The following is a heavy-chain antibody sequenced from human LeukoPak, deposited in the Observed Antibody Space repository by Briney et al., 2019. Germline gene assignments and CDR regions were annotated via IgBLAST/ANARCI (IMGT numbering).Heavy chain of an antibody. D-gene: IGHD2-2*01. V-gene: IGHV1-3*01. CDR3: ARPSCSSTSCYEGNAFDI. CDR1: GYIFTNYA. CDR2: INAGNGKT. Sequence: ASVKVSCKASGYIFTNYAMHWVRQAPGQRLEWMGWINAGNGKTKYSQNFQGRVTITRDTSASTANMELSSLRSEDTAVYYCARPSCSSTSCYEGNAFDIWGQGTMVTVSS. J-gene: IGHJ3*02.